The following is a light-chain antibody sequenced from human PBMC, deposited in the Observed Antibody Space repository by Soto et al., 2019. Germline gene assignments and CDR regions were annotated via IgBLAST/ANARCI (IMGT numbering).Light chain of an antibody. CDR3: QQRSNWPATYT. CDR2: DAS. CDR1: QSVISC. V-gene: IGKV3-11*01. Sequence: VLTKSPATLSLSPGDTATLSCRARQSVISCLSWYQQKPGQAPRLLIYDASNRATGIPARFSGSGSGTDFTLTLSSLEPEDLAVDYCQQRSNWPATYTFGQGTKLEIK. J-gene: IGKJ2*01.